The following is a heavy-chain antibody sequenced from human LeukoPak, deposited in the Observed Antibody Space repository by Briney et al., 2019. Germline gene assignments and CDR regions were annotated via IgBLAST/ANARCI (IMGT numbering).Heavy chain of an antibody. CDR3: ATMTTVTMYSYYFDS. V-gene: IGHV4-34*01. J-gene: IGHJ4*02. D-gene: IGHD4-11*01. Sequence: SETLSLTCAVYGGSLSGYYWSWIRQPPGKGLEWIGEINHSGSTNYNPSLKSRVTISFDTSKNQFSLRLTSVTAADTAVYSCATMTTVTMYSYYFDSWGQGTLVTVSS. CDR1: GGSLSGYY. CDR2: INHSGST.